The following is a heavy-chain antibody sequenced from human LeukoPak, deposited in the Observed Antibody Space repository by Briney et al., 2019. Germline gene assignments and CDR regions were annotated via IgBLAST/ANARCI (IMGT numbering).Heavy chain of an antibody. Sequence: GGSLRLSCAASGFTFSSYAMSWVRQAPGKGLEWVSAISGSGGNTYYADSVKGRFTISRDNSKNTLYLQMNSLRAKDTAVYYCAKGGYDILSGYPYFDYWGQGTLVTVSS. D-gene: IGHD3-9*01. J-gene: IGHJ4*02. CDR1: GFTFSSYA. V-gene: IGHV3-23*01. CDR3: AKGGYDILSGYPYFDY. CDR2: ISGSGGNT.